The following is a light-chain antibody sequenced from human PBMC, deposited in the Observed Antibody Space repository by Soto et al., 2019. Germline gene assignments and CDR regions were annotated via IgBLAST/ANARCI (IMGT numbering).Light chain of an antibody. CDR1: SSNIGSNA. CDR2: NTN. Sequence: QSVLTQPPSASGTPGQRVTISCSGSSSNIGSNAVNWYQQLPGTAPKLLIYNTNQRPSGAPDRFSGSKSGTSASLAISGLQSEDEADYYCGAWDSSLSAVVFGGGTKLTVL. CDR3: GAWDSSLSAVV. J-gene: IGLJ2*01. V-gene: IGLV1-44*01.